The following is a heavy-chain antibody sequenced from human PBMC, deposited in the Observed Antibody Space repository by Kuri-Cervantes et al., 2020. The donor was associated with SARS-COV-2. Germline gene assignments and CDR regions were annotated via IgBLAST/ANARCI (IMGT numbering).Heavy chain of an antibody. CDR2: IYYSGST. CDR3: ARHNYDFWSGYYRGGDAFDI. J-gene: IGHJ3*02. Sequence: SETLSLTCTVSGGSISSYYWSWIRQPPGKGLEWIGYIYYSGSTNYNPSLKSRVTISVDTSKNQFSLKLSSVTAADTAVYYCARHNYDFWSGYYRGGDAFDIWGQGTMVTVSS. V-gene: IGHV4-59*08. CDR1: GGSISSYY. D-gene: IGHD3-3*01.